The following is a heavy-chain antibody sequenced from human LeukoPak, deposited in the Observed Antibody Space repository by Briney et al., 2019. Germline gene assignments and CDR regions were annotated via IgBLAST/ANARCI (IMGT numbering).Heavy chain of an antibody. CDR2: INPNSGGT. V-gene: IGHV1-2*02. CDR1: GYTFTDYY. Sequence: ASVKVSCKASGYTFTDYYIHWVRQAPGQGLEWMGWINPNSGGTNYAQKFQGRVTMTRDTSISTAYMELSRLRSDDTAVYYCSTAMDDYWGQGTLVTVSS. D-gene: IGHD5-18*01. CDR3: STAMDDY. J-gene: IGHJ4*02.